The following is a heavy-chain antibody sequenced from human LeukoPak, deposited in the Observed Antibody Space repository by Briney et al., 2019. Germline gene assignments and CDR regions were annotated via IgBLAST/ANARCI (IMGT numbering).Heavy chain of an antibody. CDR3: ARDDCTNGVCYRDY. CDR2: IYYSGST. Sequence: SETLSLTCTVSGGSISSYYWGWIRQPPGKGLEWIGYIYYSGSTNYNPSLKSRVTISVDTSKNQFSLKLSSVTAADTAVYYCARDDCTNGVCYRDYWGQGTLVTVSS. V-gene: IGHV4-59*01. D-gene: IGHD2-8*01. CDR1: GGSISSYY. J-gene: IGHJ4*02.